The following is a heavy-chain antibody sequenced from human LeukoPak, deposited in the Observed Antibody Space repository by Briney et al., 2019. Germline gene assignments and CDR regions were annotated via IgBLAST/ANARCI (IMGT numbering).Heavy chain of an antibody. CDR1: SGSFSGYY. CDR2: INDSGSV. V-gene: IGHV4-34*01. Sequence: SSETLSLTCAVYSGSFSGYYWSWIRQPPGKGLEWIGEINDSGSVNCNPSLKNRVTLSVDTSKNQFSLRLSSVAAADTAVYYCARRLVDSGASQVSDDWGQGTLVTVPS. D-gene: IGHD2-15*01. CDR3: ARRLVDSGASQVSDD. J-gene: IGHJ4*02.